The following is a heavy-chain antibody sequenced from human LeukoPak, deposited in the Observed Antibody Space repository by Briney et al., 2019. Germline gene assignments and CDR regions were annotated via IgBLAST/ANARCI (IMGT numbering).Heavy chain of an antibody. V-gene: IGHV1-69*04. D-gene: IGHD3/OR15-3a*01. J-gene: IGHJ4*02. CDR3: AKDRQVGPAVYYFDS. Sequence: SVKVSCKASGSTFSSYAISWVRQAPGQGLEWMGRIIPILGIANYAQKFQGRVTITADKSTSTAYMELNSLRAEDTAVYYCAKDRQVGPAVYYFDSWGQGTLVTVSS. CDR2: IIPILGIA. CDR1: GSTFSSYA.